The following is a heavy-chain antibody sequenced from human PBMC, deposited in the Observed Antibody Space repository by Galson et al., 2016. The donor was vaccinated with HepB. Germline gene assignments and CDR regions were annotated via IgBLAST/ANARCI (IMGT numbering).Heavy chain of an antibody. CDR1: GDSISSGSYY. CDR2: VYNSGST. Sequence: TLSLTCTVSGDSISSGSYYWSWIRQPAGKGLEWIGRVYNSGSTSYNPSLKSRVTISIDTSKNLFSLKLRSVTAADTAVYYCARDTYDDFWSGYYGGNWFDPWGQGTLVTVSS. D-gene: IGHD3-3*01. CDR3: ARDTYDDFWSGYYGGNWFDP. J-gene: IGHJ5*02. V-gene: IGHV4-61*02.